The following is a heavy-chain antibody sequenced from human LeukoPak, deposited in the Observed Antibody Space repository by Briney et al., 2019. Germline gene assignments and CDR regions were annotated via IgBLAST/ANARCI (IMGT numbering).Heavy chain of an antibody. CDR3: ARRGSSGHLDY. CDR1: GFTFSSYA. J-gene: IGHJ4*02. CDR2: ISYDGSNE. V-gene: IGHV3-30-3*01. D-gene: IGHD3-22*01. Sequence: PGGSLRLSCAASGFTFSSYAMHWVRQAPGKGLEWVAVISYDGSNEYYADSVKGRFTISRDNSKNTLYLQMNSLRAEDTAVYYCARRGSSGHLDYWGQGTLVTVSS.